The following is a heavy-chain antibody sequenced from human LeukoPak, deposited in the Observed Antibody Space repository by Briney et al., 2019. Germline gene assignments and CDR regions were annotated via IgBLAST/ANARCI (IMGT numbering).Heavy chain of an antibody. D-gene: IGHD3-10*01. J-gene: IGHJ4*02. CDR3: ARRSVYYYGSGSYYMRSDYFDY. CDR2: INPNSGGT. Sequence: ASVKVSCKASGYSFTGYYMHWVRQAPGQGLEWMGWINPNSGGTNYAQKFQGRVTMTRDTSISTAYMELSRLRSDDTAVYYCARRSVYYYGSGSYYMRSDYFDYWGQGTLVTVSS. CDR1: GYSFTGYY. V-gene: IGHV1-2*02.